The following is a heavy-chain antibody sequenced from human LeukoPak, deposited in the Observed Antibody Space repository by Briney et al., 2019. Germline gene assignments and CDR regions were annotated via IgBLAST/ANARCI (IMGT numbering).Heavy chain of an antibody. J-gene: IGHJ5*02. CDR3: ARGGNYYGSGSYYDNWFDP. CDR1: GFTVSSNY. D-gene: IGHD3-10*01. Sequence: GGSLRLSCAASGFTVSSNYMSWVRQAPGKGLEWVSVIYSSGSTYYVDSVKGRFTISRDNSKNTLYLQMNSLRAEDTAVYYCARGGNYYGSGSYYDNWFDPWGQGTLVTVSS. V-gene: IGHV3-66*01. CDR2: IYSSGST.